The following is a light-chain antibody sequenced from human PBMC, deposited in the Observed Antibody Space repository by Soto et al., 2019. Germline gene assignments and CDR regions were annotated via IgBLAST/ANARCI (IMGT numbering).Light chain of an antibody. CDR2: GAS. V-gene: IGKV3-20*01. CDR3: QQYVTSRRT. Sequence: VLTQSPGTLSLSPGERATLSCRASLSVSGSQLAWYQQKPGQPPRLLIYGASSRAAGIPDRFSGSGSGTDFTLTINRLEPEDFAVYFCQQYVTSRRTFGPGTKVEI. CDR1: LSVSGSQ. J-gene: IGKJ1*01.